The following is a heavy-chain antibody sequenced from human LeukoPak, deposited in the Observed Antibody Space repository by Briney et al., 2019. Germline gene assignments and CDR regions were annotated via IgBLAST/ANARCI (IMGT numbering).Heavy chain of an antibody. CDR2: ISYDGSNK. CDR1: GFTSSSYA. J-gene: IGHJ4*02. CDR3: ARVRDIVVVVAAGLVKGGGPIRY. D-gene: IGHD2-15*01. Sequence: GGSLRLSCAASGFTSSSYAMHWVRQAPGKGLEWVAVISYDGSNKYYADSVKGRFTISRDNSKNTLYLQMNSLRAEDTAVYYCARVRDIVVVVAAGLVKGGGPIRYWGQGTLVTVSS. V-gene: IGHV3-30-3*01.